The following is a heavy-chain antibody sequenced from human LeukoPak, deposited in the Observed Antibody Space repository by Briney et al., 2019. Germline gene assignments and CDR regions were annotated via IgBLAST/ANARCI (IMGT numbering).Heavy chain of an antibody. Sequence: PGGSLRLSCAASGFTFSSYEMNWVRQAPGKGLEWVSYISSSGSTIYYADSVKGRFTISRDNAKNSLYLQMNSLRAEDTAVYYCARAILDVVVTAILDYWGQGTLVTVSS. CDR2: ISSSGSTI. CDR1: GFTFSSYE. V-gene: IGHV3-48*03. CDR3: ARAILDVVVTAILDY. D-gene: IGHD2-21*02. J-gene: IGHJ4*02.